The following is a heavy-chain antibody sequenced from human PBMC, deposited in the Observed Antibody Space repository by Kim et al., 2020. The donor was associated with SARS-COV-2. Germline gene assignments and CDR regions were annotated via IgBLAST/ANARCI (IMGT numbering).Heavy chain of an antibody. J-gene: IGHJ3*02. V-gene: IGHV3-30*04. CDR2: ISYDGSNK. D-gene: IGHD6-19*01. Sequence: GGSLRLSCAASGFTFSSYAMHWVRQAPGKGLEWVAVISYDGSNKYYADSVKGRFTISRDNSKNTLYLQMNSLRAEDTAVYYCAREGIAVAGKVIPGAFDIWGQGTMVTVSS. CDR3: AREGIAVAGKVIPGAFDI. CDR1: GFTFSSYA.